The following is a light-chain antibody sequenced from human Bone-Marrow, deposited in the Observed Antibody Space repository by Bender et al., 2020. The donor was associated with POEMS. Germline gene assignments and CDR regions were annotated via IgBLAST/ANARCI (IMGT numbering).Light chain of an antibody. J-gene: IGLJ3*02. CDR2: SNN. CDR3: STWDDSLNGWV. Sequence: QPVLTQPPSASGTPGQSVTISCSGTSSNFGNNAANWYQHVPGTAPKLLIYSNNQRPSGVPDRFSASPSGASASLAISSLHSDDEADYYCSTWDDSLNGWVFGGGTKLTVL. V-gene: IGLV1-44*01. CDR1: SSNFGNNA.